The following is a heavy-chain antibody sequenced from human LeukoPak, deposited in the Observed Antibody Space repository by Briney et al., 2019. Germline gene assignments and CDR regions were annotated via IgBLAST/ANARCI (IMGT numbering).Heavy chain of an antibody. Sequence: GGSLRLSCTVSGFTLSSYEMSWIRQAPGRGLEWVSSIDYSGGSSYYADPVKGRFTISRDDSKNTLYLQLNSLRVEDTAVYYCARNSSWYGVSWGQGTLVTVSS. CDR2: IDYSGGSS. J-gene: IGHJ4*02. CDR1: GFTLSSYE. CDR3: ARNSSWYGVS. D-gene: IGHD6-13*01. V-gene: IGHV3-23*01.